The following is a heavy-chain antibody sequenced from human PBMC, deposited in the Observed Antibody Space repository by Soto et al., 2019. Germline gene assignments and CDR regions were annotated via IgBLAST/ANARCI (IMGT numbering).Heavy chain of an antibody. J-gene: IGHJ4*02. CDR2: FADGGSHP. D-gene: IGHD6-19*01. V-gene: IGHV3-23*01. CDR1: PFALSGLA. CDR3: TSGGGLRSSGWYKYYFDI. Sequence: GGSLRLSCEASPFALSGLAMTWVRQAPGRGLEWVSSFADGGSHPDYADSVRGRFSVSRDNSRKTLHLQMNNLRADDTADYFFTSGGGLRSSGWYKYYFDIWGQGTLVTVSS.